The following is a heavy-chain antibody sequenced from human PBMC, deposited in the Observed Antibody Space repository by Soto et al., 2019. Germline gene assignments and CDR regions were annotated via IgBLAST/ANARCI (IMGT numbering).Heavy chain of an antibody. CDR2: INHSGST. Sequence: SWTLSLTCADYGGSCSGYYWSWIRQTPGKGLEWIGEINHSGSTNYNPSLKTRVTISVDTSKNQFSLKLSSVTAADTAVYYCARWTPYQLLSHYYYGMDVWGQGTTVTGSS. D-gene: IGHD2-2*01. V-gene: IGHV4-34*01. CDR1: GGSCSGYY. J-gene: IGHJ6*02. CDR3: ARWTPYQLLSHYYYGMDV.